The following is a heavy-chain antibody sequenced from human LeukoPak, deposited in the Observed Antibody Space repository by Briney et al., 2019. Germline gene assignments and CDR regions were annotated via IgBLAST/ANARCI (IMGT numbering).Heavy chain of an antibody. CDR1: GFTFDDYA. CDR2: ISGSGSTI. Sequence: PGGSLRLSCAASGFTFDDYAMHWVRQAPGKGLEWVSYISGSGSTIYYADSVKGRFTISRDNAKNSLYLQMNSLRAEDTAVYYCARDRSTVTTWVDYWGQGTLVTVSS. D-gene: IGHD4-17*01. V-gene: IGHV3-48*03. J-gene: IGHJ4*02. CDR3: ARDRSTVTTWVDY.